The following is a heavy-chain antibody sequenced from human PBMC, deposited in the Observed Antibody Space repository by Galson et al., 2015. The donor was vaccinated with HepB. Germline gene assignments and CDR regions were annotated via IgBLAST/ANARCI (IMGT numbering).Heavy chain of an antibody. Sequence: SLRLSCAGSGFMLSDYFMDWVRQAPGEGLEWLGRSENKRRRYNNQYAASVRGRFTISRDESKNSLFLQMNSLKIEDTAVYYCVRGFHSFDIWARGTRVTVSS. CDR1: GFMLSDYF. CDR2: SENKRRRYNN. CDR3: VRGFHSFDI. V-gene: IGHV3-72*01. D-gene: IGHD3-10*01. J-gene: IGHJ3*02.